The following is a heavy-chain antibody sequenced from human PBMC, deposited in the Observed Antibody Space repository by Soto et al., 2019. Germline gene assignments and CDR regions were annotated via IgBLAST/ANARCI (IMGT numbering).Heavy chain of an antibody. Sequence: EASVKVSCKASGYTFTSYGISWVRQAPGQGFEWMGWISAYNGNTNYAQKLQGRVTMTTDTSTSTAYMELRSLRSDDTAVYYCAREGYDSSGYYSYYIDYWGQATLVTVSS. CDR3: AREGYDSSGYYSYYIDY. V-gene: IGHV1-18*01. CDR1: GYTFTSYG. J-gene: IGHJ4*02. D-gene: IGHD3-22*01. CDR2: ISAYNGNT.